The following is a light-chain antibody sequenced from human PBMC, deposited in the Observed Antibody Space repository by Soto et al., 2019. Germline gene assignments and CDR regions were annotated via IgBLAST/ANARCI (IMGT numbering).Light chain of an antibody. Sequence: QSVLTQPASVSGSPGQSITISCTGISSDVGGYNYVSWYQQHPGKAPKLMIYEVSNRPSGVSNRFSGSKSGNTASLTISGLQAEDEADYYCSSYTGSIYVFGTGTKVTVL. CDR2: EVS. J-gene: IGLJ1*01. V-gene: IGLV2-14*01. CDR3: SSYTGSIYV. CDR1: SSDVGGYNY.